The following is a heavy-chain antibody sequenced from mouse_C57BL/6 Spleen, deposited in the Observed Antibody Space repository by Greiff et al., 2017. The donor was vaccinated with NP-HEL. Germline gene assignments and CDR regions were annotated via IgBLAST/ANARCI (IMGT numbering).Heavy chain of an antibody. Sequence: EVMLVESGGGLVKPGGSLKLSCAASGFTFSSYAMSWVRQTPEKRLEWVATISDGGSYTYYPDNVKGRFTISRDNAKNNLYLQMSHLKSEDTAMYYCARNMVIPFAYWGQGTLVTVSA. CDR2: ISDGGSYT. CDR1: GFTFSSYA. J-gene: IGHJ3*01. V-gene: IGHV5-4*03. D-gene: IGHD2-2*01. CDR3: ARNMVIPFAY.